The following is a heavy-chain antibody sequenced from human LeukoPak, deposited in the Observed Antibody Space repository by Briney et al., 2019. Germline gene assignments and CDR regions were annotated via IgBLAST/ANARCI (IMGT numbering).Heavy chain of an antibody. CDR3: ARGSKAGIVGANTDY. CDR1: GFTFSSYA. D-gene: IGHD1-26*01. CDR2: ISYDGGNK. Sequence: GGSLRLSCAASGFTFSSYAMHWVRQAPGKGLEWVAVISYDGGNKYYADSVKGRFTISRDNSKNTLYLQMNSLRAEDTAVYYCARGSKAGIVGANTDYWGQGTLVTVSS. J-gene: IGHJ4*02. V-gene: IGHV3-30*04.